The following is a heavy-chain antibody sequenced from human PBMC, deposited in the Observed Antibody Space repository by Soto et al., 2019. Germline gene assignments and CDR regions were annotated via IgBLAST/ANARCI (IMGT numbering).Heavy chain of an antibody. CDR1: GFAFSSYW. Sequence: EVHLVESGGGSVQPGGSLRLSCAGSGFAFSSYWIHWVRQVPGKGLVWVSRINSDGSTTSYADSVRGRFTISRDNAKDTLYLQMNSLIAEDTALYYCARVGQGRYYFDYWGQGTLVTVSS. CDR2: INSDGSTT. J-gene: IGHJ4*02. V-gene: IGHV3-74*01. CDR3: ARVGQGRYYFDY.